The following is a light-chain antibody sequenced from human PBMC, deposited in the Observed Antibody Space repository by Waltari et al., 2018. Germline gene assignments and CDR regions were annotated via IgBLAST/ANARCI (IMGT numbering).Light chain of an antibody. CDR2: DVS. Sequence: QSALPQPASVSGSPGQSITISCTSSSSDLGGYSFVSWYQQHPGNAPKLMIYDVSHRPSGVSNRFSGSKSGNTASLTISGLQPEDEADYYCSSYTSIIPPFLFGTGTKVTVL. CDR3: SSYTSIIPPFL. CDR1: SSDLGGYSF. V-gene: IGLV2-14*01. J-gene: IGLJ1*01.